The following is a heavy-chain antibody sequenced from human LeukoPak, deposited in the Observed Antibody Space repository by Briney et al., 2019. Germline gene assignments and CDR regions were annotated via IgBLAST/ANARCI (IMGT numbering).Heavy chain of an antibody. CDR3: ARARDGPLRYSDC. CDR2: VSHSGTT. CDR1: DGSISSSSFY. V-gene: IGHV4-39*01. J-gene: IGHJ4*01. D-gene: IGHD2-21*01. Sequence: KPWETLSLTCTVSDGSISSSSFYWGWIRQPPGKGLEWIGAVSHSGTTYYNPSLKSRVTMSVDTSKNQFSLKLSSVAAADTAVYYCARARDGPLRYSDCWGHGTLVTVSS.